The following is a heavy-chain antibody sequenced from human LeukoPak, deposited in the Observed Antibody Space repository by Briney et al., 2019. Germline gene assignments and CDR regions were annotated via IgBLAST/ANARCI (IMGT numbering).Heavy chain of an antibody. CDR3: ARGLRSIIGARDYYFEY. CDR1: GGPFSGYY. V-gene: IGHV4-34*01. CDR2: INHSGST. Sequence: PSETLSLPCCVYGGPFSGYYWSWNRQPPGKGLEWIGEINHSGSTNYNPSLKSRVTVSVDTSKNQFSLKLSSVTAADTAVYYCARGLRSIIGARDYYFEYCGRGTLVTVSS. J-gene: IGHJ4*02. D-gene: IGHD3-10*01.